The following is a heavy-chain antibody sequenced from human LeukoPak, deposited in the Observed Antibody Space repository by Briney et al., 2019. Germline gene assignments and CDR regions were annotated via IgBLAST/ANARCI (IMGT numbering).Heavy chain of an antibody. Sequence: GGSLRLSCAASGFTFSNYGMTWVRQAPGKGLEWVSGINWNGGSTGYADSVKGRFTISRDNAKNSLYLQMNSLRAEDTALYYCARATHYYESSGYDYWGQGTLVTVSS. D-gene: IGHD3-22*01. V-gene: IGHV3-20*04. J-gene: IGHJ4*02. CDR1: GFTFSNYG. CDR3: ARATHYYESSGYDY. CDR2: INWNGGST.